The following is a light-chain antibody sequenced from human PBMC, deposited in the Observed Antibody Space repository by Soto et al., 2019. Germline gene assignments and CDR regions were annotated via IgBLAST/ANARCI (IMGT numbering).Light chain of an antibody. CDR3: QQYYSTPMYT. CDR2: WAS. J-gene: IGKJ2*01. V-gene: IGKV4-1*01. Sequence: DIVMTQSPDSLAVSLGERATINCKSSQSVLYSSNNKNYLAWYHQKPGQPPKLLIYWASTRESGVPDRFSGSRSGTDFTLTISSLQAEDVAVYYCQQYYSTPMYTFGQGTKLEIK. CDR1: QSVLYSSNNKNY.